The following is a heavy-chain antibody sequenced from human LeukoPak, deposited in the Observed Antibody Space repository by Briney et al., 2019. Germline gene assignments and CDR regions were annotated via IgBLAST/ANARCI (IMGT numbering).Heavy chain of an antibody. Sequence: SETLSLTCTVSGGSISTYYWSWIRQPAGKGLEWIGRIYNSGSTNYNSSLKSRVTMSVGTSKNQFSLRLSSVTAADTAVYYCARERTEYSGNYVFDYWGQGTLVTVSS. J-gene: IGHJ4*02. D-gene: IGHD1-26*01. CDR2: IYNSGST. CDR1: GGSISTYY. CDR3: ARERTEYSGNYVFDY. V-gene: IGHV4-4*07.